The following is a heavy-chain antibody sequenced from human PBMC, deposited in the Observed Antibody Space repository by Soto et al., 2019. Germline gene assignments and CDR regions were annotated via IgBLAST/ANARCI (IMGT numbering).Heavy chain of an antibody. CDR3: ARALDYYDSSGPDRPNWFDP. D-gene: IGHD3-22*01. CDR1: RYTFTSYY. CDR2: INPSGGST. J-gene: IGHJ5*02. V-gene: IGHV1-46*01. Sequence: ASVKVSCKASRYTFTSYYMHWVRQAPGQGLEWMGIINPSGGSTSYAQKFQGRVTITRDTSASTAYMELSSLRSEDTAVYYCARALDYYDSSGPDRPNWFDPWGQGTLVTVSS.